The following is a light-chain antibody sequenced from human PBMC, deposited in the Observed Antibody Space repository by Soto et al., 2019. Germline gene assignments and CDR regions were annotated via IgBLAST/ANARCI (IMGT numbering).Light chain of an antibody. J-gene: IGLJ2*01. Sequence: QTVVTQPPSVSGAPGQRVTISCPGSSSNIGALYDVNWYQQLPGTAPKLLIYDNNNRPSGVPDRFSGSKSGTSASLAITGLQAEDEADYYCQSYDNSLSGHVVFGGGTKLTVL. CDR1: SSNIGALYD. CDR3: QSYDNSLSGHVV. V-gene: IGLV1-40*01. CDR2: DNN.